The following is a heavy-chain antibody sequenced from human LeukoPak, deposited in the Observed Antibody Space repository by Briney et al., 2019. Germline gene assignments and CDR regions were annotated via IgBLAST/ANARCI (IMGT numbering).Heavy chain of an antibody. Sequence: SETLSLTCTVSGGSISSGDYYWSWIRQPPGKGLEWIGYIYYSGNTYYNPSLKRRDTISVDTSKNQFSLKLTSVTAADTAVYYCARETHDPTMVRGVVDYWGQGTLVTVSS. CDR1: GGSISSGDYY. CDR2: IYYSGNT. CDR3: ARETHDPTMVRGVVDY. V-gene: IGHV4-30-4*01. J-gene: IGHJ4*02. D-gene: IGHD3-10*01.